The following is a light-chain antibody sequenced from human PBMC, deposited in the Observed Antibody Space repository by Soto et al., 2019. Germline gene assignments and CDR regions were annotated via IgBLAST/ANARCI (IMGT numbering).Light chain of an antibody. CDR2: DAS. J-gene: IGKJ4*01. CDR3: QQYDRLPLT. Sequence: DIQMTQSPSSLSASVGDRVTITCQPSQDIGNYLNWYQVKPGKAPKLLIYDASSLETGFPLRFSGTSSKTDFTFTISILQFEDVATYYCQQYDRLPLTFGGGTKLEIK. V-gene: IGKV1-33*01. CDR1: QDIGNY.